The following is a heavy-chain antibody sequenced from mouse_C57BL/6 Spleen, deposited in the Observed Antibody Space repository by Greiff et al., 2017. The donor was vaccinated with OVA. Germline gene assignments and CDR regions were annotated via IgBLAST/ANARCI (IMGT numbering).Heavy chain of an antibody. CDR1: GYSFIGYN. CDR2: INPRTGGT. Sequence: VQLQQSGPELVKPGASVKISCKASGYSFIGYNLNWVKQSPKKSLEWMGEINPRTGGTTYNKKFKAKATLTVDKSSSTAYMQLKRLTSEDAAVYYCARRGITTVEFAYWGQGTLVTVSA. D-gene: IGHD1-1*01. CDR3: ARRGITTVEFAY. V-gene: IGHV1-42*01. J-gene: IGHJ3*01.